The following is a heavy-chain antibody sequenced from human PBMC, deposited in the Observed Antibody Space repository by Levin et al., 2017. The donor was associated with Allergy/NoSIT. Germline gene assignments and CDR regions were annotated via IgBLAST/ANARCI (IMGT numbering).Heavy chain of an antibody. D-gene: IGHD3-22*01. CDR1: GYTFTGYY. CDR2: INPNSGGT. Sequence: GESLKISCKASGYTFTGYYMHWVRQAPGQGLEWMGWINPNSGGTNYAQKFQGRVTMTRDTSISTAYMELSRLRSDDTAVYYCASHDSSGYYFFDYWGQGTLVTVSS. V-gene: IGHV1-2*02. J-gene: IGHJ4*02. CDR3: ASHDSSGYYFFDY.